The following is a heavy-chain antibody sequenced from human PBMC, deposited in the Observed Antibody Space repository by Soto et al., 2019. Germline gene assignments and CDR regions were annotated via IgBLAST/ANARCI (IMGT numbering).Heavy chain of an antibody. CDR3: TAFSNFDQ. CDR2: IKFKVDGGTT. J-gene: IGHJ4*02. Sequence: RLSCAGSGFTFSNAWMNWVRQAPGKGLEWVGRIKFKVDGGTTDYAAPVKDRFAISGDDSKTTLFLQMNSLKTEDTAVYYCTAFSNFDQWGQGTLVTVSS. V-gene: IGHV3-15*07. CDR1: GFTFSNAW.